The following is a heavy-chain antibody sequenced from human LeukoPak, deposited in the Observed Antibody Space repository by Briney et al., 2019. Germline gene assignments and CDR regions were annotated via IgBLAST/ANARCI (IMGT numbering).Heavy chain of an antibody. J-gene: IGHJ4*02. CDR1: GGSFSGYY. V-gene: IGHV4-34*01. D-gene: IGHD3-16*01. CDR3: ARGPFIHFDY. CDR2: INHSGST. Sequence: SETLSLTCAVYGGSFSGYYWSWIREPPGKGLEWIGEINHSGSTNYSPSLKSRVTISVDTSKNQFSLKLSSVTAADTAVYYCARGPFIHFDYWGQGTLVTVSS.